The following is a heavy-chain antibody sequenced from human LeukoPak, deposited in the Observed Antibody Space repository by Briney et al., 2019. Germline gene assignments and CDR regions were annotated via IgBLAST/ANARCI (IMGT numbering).Heavy chain of an antibody. Sequence: ETLSLTCVVSGYSISSGYHWGWIRQPPGKGLEWIGEINHSGSTNYNPSLKSRVTISVDTSKNQFSLKLSSVTAADTAVYYCARRRGYSYGTLDYWGQGTLVTVSS. J-gene: IGHJ4*02. CDR2: INHSGST. CDR3: ARRRGYSYGTLDY. CDR1: GYSISSGYH. V-gene: IGHV4-38-2*01. D-gene: IGHD5-18*01.